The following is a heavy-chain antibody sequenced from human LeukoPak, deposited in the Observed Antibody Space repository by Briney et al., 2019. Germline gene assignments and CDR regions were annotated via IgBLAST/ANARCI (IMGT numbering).Heavy chain of an antibody. Sequence: GGSLRLSCAACGFTFSSYAIHWVRQAPGKGLEWVAVISYDGSNKYYADSVKGRFTISRDNSKNTLYLQINSLRGEDTAVYYCARDRSQRAYSYGPDGEWGQGTLVTVSS. CDR1: GFTFSSYA. J-gene: IGHJ4*02. V-gene: IGHV3-30*01. D-gene: IGHD5-18*01. CDR2: ISYDGSNK. CDR3: ARDRSQRAYSYGPDGE.